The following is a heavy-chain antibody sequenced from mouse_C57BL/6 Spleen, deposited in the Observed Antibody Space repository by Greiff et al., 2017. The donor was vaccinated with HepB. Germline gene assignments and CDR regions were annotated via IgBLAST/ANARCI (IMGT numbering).Heavy chain of an antibody. D-gene: IGHD4-1*01. CDR2: INPSNGGT. Sequence: QVQLQQPGTELVKPGASVKLSCKASGYTFTSYWMHWVKQRPGQGLEWIGNINPSNGGTNYNEKFKSKATLTVDKSSSTAYMQLSSLTSEDSAVYYCAKTGTWRFNYYAMDYWGQGTSVTVSS. CDR1: GYTFTSYW. CDR3: AKTGTWRFNYYAMDY. V-gene: IGHV1-53*01. J-gene: IGHJ4*01.